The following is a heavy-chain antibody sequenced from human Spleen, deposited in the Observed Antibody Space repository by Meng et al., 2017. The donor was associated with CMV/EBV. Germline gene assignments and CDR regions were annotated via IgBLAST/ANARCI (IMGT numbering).Heavy chain of an antibody. V-gene: IGHV1-69*05. CDR2: IIPTYATA. J-gene: IGHJ4*02. CDR3: ARASYYGSGSYYHFDS. D-gene: IGHD3-10*01. CDR1: GGTFSNYA. Sequence: GGTFSNYAVSWVRQAPGEGLEWMGGIIPTYATANYAQRFQGRVTITTDESTSTAYMEVSSLRSEDTAVYYCARASYYGSGSYYHFDSWGQGTLVTVSS.